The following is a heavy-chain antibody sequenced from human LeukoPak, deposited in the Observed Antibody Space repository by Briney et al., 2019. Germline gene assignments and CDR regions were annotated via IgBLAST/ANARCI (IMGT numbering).Heavy chain of an antibody. CDR3: VKDWGIYFASGSSYFDY. J-gene: IGHJ4*02. CDR1: GFTFSSYE. Sequence: GGSLRLSCAASGFTFSSYEINWVRQAPGKGLEWVSYISSSGSTIKYADSVKGRFTISRGNAKNSLYLQMSSLRAEDTAVYYCVKDWGIYFASGSSYFDYWGQGNLVTVSP. CDR2: ISSSGSTI. D-gene: IGHD3-10*01. V-gene: IGHV3-48*03.